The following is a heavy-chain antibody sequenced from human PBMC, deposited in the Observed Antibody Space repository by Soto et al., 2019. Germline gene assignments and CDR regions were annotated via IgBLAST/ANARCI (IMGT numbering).Heavy chain of an antibody. CDR1: GYTFTSYG. D-gene: IGHD2-15*01. CDR2: ISAYNGNT. Sequence: GASVKVSCKASGYTFTSYGISWVRQAPGQGLEWMGWISAYNGNTNYAQKLQGRVTMTTDTSTSTAYMELRSLRSDDTAVYYCARDRVAATTPYYFDYWGQGTLVTVSS. CDR3: ARDRVAATTPYYFDY. V-gene: IGHV1-18*01. J-gene: IGHJ4*02.